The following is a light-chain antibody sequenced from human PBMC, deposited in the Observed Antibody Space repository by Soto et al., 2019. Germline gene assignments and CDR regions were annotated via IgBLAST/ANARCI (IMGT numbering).Light chain of an antibody. J-gene: IGKJ1*01. CDR2: GAS. CDR3: QQYGGSPRT. V-gene: IGKV3-20*01. CDR1: QSVSNSN. Sequence: DIVLTQSPGTLSLSPGERATLSCRASQSVSNSNLAWYQQQPGQAPRLLIYGASTRATGIPDRFSGSGSGTDFTLTISSLEPEDFAVYYCQQYGGSPRTFGQGTKVETK.